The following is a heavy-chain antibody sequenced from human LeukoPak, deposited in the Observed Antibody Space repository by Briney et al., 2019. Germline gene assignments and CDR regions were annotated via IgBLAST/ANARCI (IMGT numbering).Heavy chain of an antibody. CDR3: AREHYYGSGSYSGDY. CDR1: GFTFSSYS. V-gene: IGHV3-21*01. Sequence: PGGSLRLSCAASGFTFSSYSMNWVRQAPGKGLEWVSSISSSSSYIYYADSVKGRFTISRDNAKNSLYLQMNSLRAEDTAVYYCAREHYYGSGSYSGDYWGQGTMVTVSS. J-gene: IGHJ4*02. D-gene: IGHD3-10*01. CDR2: ISSSSSYI.